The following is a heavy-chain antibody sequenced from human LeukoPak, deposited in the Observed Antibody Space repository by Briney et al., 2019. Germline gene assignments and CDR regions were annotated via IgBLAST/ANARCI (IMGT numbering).Heavy chain of an antibody. D-gene: IGHD2-8*01. V-gene: IGHV3-23*01. Sequence: GGSLRLSCAASGFTFSSYAMSWVRQAPGKGLEWVSDLSASGGTTYYADSVKGRFTISRDNSKNTLYLQMKSLRAEDTALYYCAKANRSQVVSYFDYWGQGTLVTVSS. CDR3: AKANRSQVVSYFDY. CDR2: LSASGGTT. CDR1: GFTFSSYA. J-gene: IGHJ4*02.